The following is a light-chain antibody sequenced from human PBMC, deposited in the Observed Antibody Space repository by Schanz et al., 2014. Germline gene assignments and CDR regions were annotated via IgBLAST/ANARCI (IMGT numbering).Light chain of an antibody. Sequence: SYELTQPPSVSVAPGKTARITCGGNNIGSKSVHWYQQKPGQAPVLVVYDDSDRPSGIPERFSGSNSGNTATLTISRVEAGDEADYYCQVWDSSSDHPYVFGGGTKLTVL. CDR1: NIGSKS. CDR2: DDS. V-gene: IGLV3-21*03. J-gene: IGLJ3*02. CDR3: QVWDSSSDHPYV.